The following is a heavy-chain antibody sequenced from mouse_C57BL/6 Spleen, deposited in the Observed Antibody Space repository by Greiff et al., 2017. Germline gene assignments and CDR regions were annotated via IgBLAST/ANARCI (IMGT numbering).Heavy chain of an antibody. V-gene: IGHV3-6*01. CDR2: ISYGGSN. CDR1: GYSITSGYY. Sequence: DVQLLESGPGLVKPSQSLSLTCSVTGYSITSGYYWNWIRPFPGNQLEWMGYISYGGSNNYHHTVKNRISITRDTSKNQFFLKLNSVTTEDTATYYCARDCPHYYGSPWYFDVWGTGTTVTVSS. D-gene: IGHD1-1*01. CDR3: ARDCPHYYGSPWYFDV. J-gene: IGHJ1*03.